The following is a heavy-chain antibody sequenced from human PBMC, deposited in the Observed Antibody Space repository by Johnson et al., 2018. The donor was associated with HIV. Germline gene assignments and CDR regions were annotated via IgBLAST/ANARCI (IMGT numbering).Heavy chain of an antibody. V-gene: IGHV3-30*18. CDR2: ISFDGSNK. CDR1: GFTFSNHG. Sequence: QVQLVESGGDVVQPGRSQRLSCAASGFTFSNHGMHWVRQAPGKGLEWVAVISFDGSNKYYADSVKGRFTISRDNSNNTLYLQMNSLGADDTAVYYCAKDRNWGASGGFDIWGQGTMLTVSS. J-gene: IGHJ3*02. D-gene: IGHD7-27*01. CDR3: AKDRNWGASGGFDI.